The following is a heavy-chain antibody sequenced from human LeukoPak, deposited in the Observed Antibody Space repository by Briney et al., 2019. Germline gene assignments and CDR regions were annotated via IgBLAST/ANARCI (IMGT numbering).Heavy chain of an antibody. CDR1: GFTFSDYY. J-gene: IGHJ5*02. D-gene: IGHD4-17*01. V-gene: IGHV3-11*06. CDR3: ARGRRKGDYGDYGAGYNWFDP. Sequence: PGGSLRLSCAASGFTFSDYYMSWIRQAPGKGLEWVSYISSSSSYTNYADSVKGRFTISRDKAKNSLYLQMNSLRAEDTAVYYWARGRRKGDYGDYGAGYNWFDPWGQGTLVTVSS. CDR2: ISSSSSYT.